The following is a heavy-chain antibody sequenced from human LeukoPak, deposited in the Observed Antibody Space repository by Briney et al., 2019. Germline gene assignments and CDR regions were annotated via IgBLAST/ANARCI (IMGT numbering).Heavy chain of an antibody. CDR3: AIGKLLDGAYSYFDS. D-gene: IGHD4/OR15-4a*01. CDR2: LIPIYDLT. J-gene: IGHJ4*02. V-gene: IGHV1-69*13. CDR1: GGTFSSCA. Sequence: SVKVSCKASGGTFSSCAISWVRQAPGQGLEWMGGLIPIYDLTNYAQEFQGRVTITADESSSTAYMELSSLRSEDTAVYYCAIGKLLDGAYSYFDSWGQGTLVTVSS.